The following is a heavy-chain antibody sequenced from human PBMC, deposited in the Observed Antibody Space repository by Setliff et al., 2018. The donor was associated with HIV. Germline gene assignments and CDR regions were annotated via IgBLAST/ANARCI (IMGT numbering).Heavy chain of an antibody. CDR3: ARGRTAPAAAGS. CDR2: ISLSGST. V-gene: IGHV4-38-2*02. J-gene: IGHJ5*02. Sequence: SETLSLTCSVSGYSLSSASYWGWIRQSPEKGLEWIGSISLSGSTYYNPPLQSRVTISIDMSKNHFSLNLKSVTAAATAIYYCARGRTAPAAAGSWGQGMLVTVSS. D-gene: IGHD6-13*01. CDR1: GYSLSSASY.